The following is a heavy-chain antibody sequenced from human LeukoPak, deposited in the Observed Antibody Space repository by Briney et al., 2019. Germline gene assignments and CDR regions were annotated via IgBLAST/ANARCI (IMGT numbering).Heavy chain of an antibody. J-gene: IGHJ4*02. Sequence: SETLSLTCTVSGGSISSGSYYWSWIRQPPGKGLEWIGSIYYGSVFYSVSTYYNPSLKSRVTMSGDTSKNQFSLKLSSVTAADTAVYYCVRDWENRYGQLHYWGQGTLVTVSS. CDR2: IYYGSVFYSVST. V-gene: IGHV4-39*07. CDR3: VRDWENRYGQLHY. D-gene: IGHD3-16*02. CDR1: GGSISSGSYY.